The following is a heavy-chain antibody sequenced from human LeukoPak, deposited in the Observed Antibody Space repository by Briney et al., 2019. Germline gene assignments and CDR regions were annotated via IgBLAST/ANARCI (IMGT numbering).Heavy chain of an antibody. D-gene: IGHD3-10*02. Sequence: GGSLRLSCAASGFTFSSYSMNWVRQAPGKGLEWVSYVSSSSSTIYYADSVKGRFTISRDNAKNSLYLQMNSLRAEDTAVYYCAELGITMIGGVWGKGTTVTISS. V-gene: IGHV3-48*01. J-gene: IGHJ6*04. CDR1: GFTFSSYS. CDR3: AELGITMIGGV. CDR2: VSSSSSTI.